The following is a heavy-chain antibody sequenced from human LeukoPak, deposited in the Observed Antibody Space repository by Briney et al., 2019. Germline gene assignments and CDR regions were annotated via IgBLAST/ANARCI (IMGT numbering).Heavy chain of an antibody. CDR2: IYYSGST. CDR1: GGSISSYY. D-gene: IGHD6-13*01. V-gene: IGHV4-59*12. J-gene: IGHJ4*02. CDR3: ARSPGYSSRRFNY. Sequence: SETLSLTCTVSGGSISSYYWSWIRQPPGKGLEWIGYIYYSGSTNYNPSLKSRVTISVDTSKNQFSLKLSSVTAADTAVYYCARSPGYSSRRFNYWGQGTLVTVSS.